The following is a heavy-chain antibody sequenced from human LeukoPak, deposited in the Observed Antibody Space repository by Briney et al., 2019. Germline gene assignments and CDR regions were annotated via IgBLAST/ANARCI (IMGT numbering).Heavy chain of an antibody. D-gene: IGHD3-10*01. V-gene: IGHV3-66*01. J-gene: IGHJ5*02. CDR3: ARDGSGGGWFDP. CDR1: GFTFSSYS. Sequence: PGGSLRLSCAASGFTFSSYSMNWVRQAPGKGLEWVSVIYSGGSTYYADSVKGRFTIYRDNSKNTLYLQMNSLRAEDTAVYYCARDGSGGGWFDPWGQGTLVTVSS. CDR2: IYSGGST.